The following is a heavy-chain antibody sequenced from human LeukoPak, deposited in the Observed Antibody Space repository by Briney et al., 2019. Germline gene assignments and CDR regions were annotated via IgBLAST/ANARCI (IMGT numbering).Heavy chain of an antibody. D-gene: IGHD3-16*01. J-gene: IGHJ6*03. CDR1: GFTFSTYG. CDR2: MSGSGGRT. V-gene: IGHV3-23*01. CDR3: AKGFMRWGEVYYMDV. Sequence: GGTLRLSCAASGFTFSTYGMSWVRQAPGKGLEWVSAMSGSGGRTYYADFVKGRFTISRGNSKNTLYLQINSLRAEDTAVYYCAKGFMRWGEVYYMDVWGKGTTVTVSS.